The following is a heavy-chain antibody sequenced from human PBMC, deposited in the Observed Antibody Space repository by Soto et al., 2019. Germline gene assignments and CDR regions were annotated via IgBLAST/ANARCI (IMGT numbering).Heavy chain of an antibody. J-gene: IGHJ6*02. Sequence: QVQLQQWGAGLLKPSETLSLTCAVYGGSFTGNYRSWIRQPPGKGLEWIGEVNDSGSTNFNPSLKSRVTISVDTSKKRFTLKLTSVTAADTAVYYCATDSATSYFGMDVWGHGTTVTVSS. CDR1: GGSFTGNY. CDR2: VNDSGST. V-gene: IGHV4-34*01. CDR3: ATDSATSYFGMDV. D-gene: IGHD1-26*01.